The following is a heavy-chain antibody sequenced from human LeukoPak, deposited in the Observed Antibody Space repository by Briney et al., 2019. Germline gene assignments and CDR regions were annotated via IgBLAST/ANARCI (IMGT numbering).Heavy chain of an antibody. D-gene: IGHD1-26*01. CDR1: GFTFSTYS. V-gene: IGHV3-21*01. J-gene: IGHJ4*02. CDR3: ARDQVGGTSGYDY. Sequence: GGSLRLSCAASGFTFSTYSVNWVRQAPGKGLEWVSSISSSTSYIYYADSVKGRFTISRDNAKNSLYLQMNSLRAEDTAVYYCARDQVGGTSGYDYWGQGTLVTVSS. CDR2: ISSSTSYI.